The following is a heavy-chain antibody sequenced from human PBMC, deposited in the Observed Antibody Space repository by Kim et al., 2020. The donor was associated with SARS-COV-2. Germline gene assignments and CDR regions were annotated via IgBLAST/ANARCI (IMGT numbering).Heavy chain of an antibody. Sequence: ASVKVSCKASGYTFTSYGISWVRQAPGQGLEWMGWISAYNGNTNYAQKLQGRVTMTTDTSTSTAYMELRSLRSDDTAVYYCARAYYRAARFPYYYYGMDVWGEGTTVTVSS. CDR2: ISAYNGNT. J-gene: IGHJ6*04. CDR1: GYTFTSYG. CDR3: ARAYYRAARFPYYYYGMDV. V-gene: IGHV1-18*01. D-gene: IGHD6-6*01.